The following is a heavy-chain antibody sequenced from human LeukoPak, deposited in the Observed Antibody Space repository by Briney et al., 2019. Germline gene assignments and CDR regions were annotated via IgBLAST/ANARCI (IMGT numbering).Heavy chain of an antibody. CDR2: IYHSGST. J-gene: IGHJ5*02. Sequence: SETLSLTCAVSGGSISSSNWWSWVRQPPGKGLEWIGEIYHSGSTNYNPSLKSRVTISVDTSKNQFSLKLSSVTAADTAVYYCARHARGRSFVYGWLNWFDPWGQGTLVTVSS. D-gene: IGHD6-19*01. V-gene: IGHV4-4*02. CDR3: ARHARGRSFVYGWLNWFDP. CDR1: GGSISSSNW.